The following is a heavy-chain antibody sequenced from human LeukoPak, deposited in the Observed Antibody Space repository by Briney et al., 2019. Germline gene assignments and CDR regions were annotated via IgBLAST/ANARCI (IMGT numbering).Heavy chain of an antibody. CDR1: GYTFTSYD. CDR2: MNPNSGNT. V-gene: IGHV1-8*01. D-gene: IGHD3-3*01. Sequence: ASVKVSCKASGYTFTSYDINWVRQATGQGLEWMGWMNPNSGNTGYAQKFQGRVTMTRNTSISTAYMELSSVTAADTAVYYCARDPDFWSGYYYFDYWGQGTLVTVSS. J-gene: IGHJ4*02. CDR3: ARDPDFWSGYYYFDY.